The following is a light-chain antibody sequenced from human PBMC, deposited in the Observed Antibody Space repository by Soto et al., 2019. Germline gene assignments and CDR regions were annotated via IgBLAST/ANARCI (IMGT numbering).Light chain of an antibody. CDR1: NDDIGGYSY. Sequence: QSVLTQPPSASGSPGQSVTISCTGTNDDIGGYSYVSWYQRLPAEAPKLMIYEVNKRPSGIPNRFSGSKSGNTASLTVSGLQPEDEAEYFCSSYSRSLNYVFGSGTKLTVL. J-gene: IGLJ1*01. CDR2: EVN. CDR3: SSYSRSLNYV. V-gene: IGLV2-8*01.